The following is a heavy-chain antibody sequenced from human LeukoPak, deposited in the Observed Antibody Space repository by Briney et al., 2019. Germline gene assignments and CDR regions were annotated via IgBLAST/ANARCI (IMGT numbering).Heavy chain of an antibody. D-gene: IGHD6-13*01. V-gene: IGHV1-2*02. CDR1: GYRFIDYY. J-gene: IGHJ4*02. CDR2: FNPETGGT. CDR3: ASALNSRSSSC. Sequence: GASVKVSCKASGYRFIDYYMHWVRQAPGQGLEWMGWFNPETGGTKYAQRFQGRVTTTTDTTISTAYMELTRLRSDDTAVYYCASALNSRSSSCWGQGTRVTVSS.